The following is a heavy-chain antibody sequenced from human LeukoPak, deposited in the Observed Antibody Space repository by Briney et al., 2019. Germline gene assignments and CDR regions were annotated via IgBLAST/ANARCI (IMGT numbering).Heavy chain of an antibody. J-gene: IGHJ3*02. D-gene: IGHD5-18*01. CDR1: GYTFTSYY. CDR2: INPHSGGT. CDR3: VGGYSYGNDAFDI. Sequence: GASVKVSCKASGYTFTSYYMHWVRQAPGQGLEWMGWINPHSGGTNYAQKFQGRVTMTRDASISTASMELSRLRSDDTAVYYCVGGYSYGNDAFDIWGQGTMVTVSS. V-gene: IGHV1-2*02.